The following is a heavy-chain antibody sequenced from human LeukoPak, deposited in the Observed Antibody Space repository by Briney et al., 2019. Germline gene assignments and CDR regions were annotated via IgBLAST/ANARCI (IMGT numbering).Heavy chain of an antibody. CDR3: AKAGEYRPDGSCYSENYYFDY. Sequence: SGGSLRLSCAASGFTFNNYAMAWVRQAPGKGLEWVSGISGSGGSTFYSVKGRFTISRDNSKNTLFLQMNRLRAEDTAIYYCAKAGEYRPDGSCYSENYYFDYWGQGTLVTVSS. CDR1: GFTFNNYA. CDR2: ISGSGGST. D-gene: IGHD3-10*01. V-gene: IGHV3-23*01. J-gene: IGHJ4*02.